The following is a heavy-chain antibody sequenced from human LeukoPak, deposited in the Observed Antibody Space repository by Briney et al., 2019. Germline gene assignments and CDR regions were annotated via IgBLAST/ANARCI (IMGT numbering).Heavy chain of an antibody. J-gene: IGHJ4*02. V-gene: IGHV3-7*01. D-gene: IGHD1-14*01. CDR2: IKVDGSEK. CDR3: ARGGRNLDS. Sequence: GGSLRLSCAASGFTFSGYWMSWVRQAPGKGLEWVANIKVDGSEKNYVDSVKGRLTISRDNAKNSLYLQMNSLRAEDTAVYFCARGGRNLDSWGQGTLVTVSS. CDR1: GFTFSGYW.